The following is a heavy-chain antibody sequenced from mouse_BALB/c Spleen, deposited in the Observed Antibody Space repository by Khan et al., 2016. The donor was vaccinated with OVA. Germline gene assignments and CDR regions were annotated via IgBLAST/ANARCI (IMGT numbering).Heavy chain of an antibody. CDR3: SSHVTGSFAY. V-gene: IGHV5-6*01. J-gene: IGHJ3*01. D-gene: IGHD4-1*01. CDR2: INSDGYYT. Sequence: EVELVESGGDLVKLGGSLRLSCAASGFTFSAYGMSWVRQTPDKRLEWVATINSDGYYTYYPDTVKGRFTISRNNAENTLYLQMSSLKSEDTAIYCCSSHVTGSFAYWGQGTLVTVSA. CDR1: GFTFSAYG.